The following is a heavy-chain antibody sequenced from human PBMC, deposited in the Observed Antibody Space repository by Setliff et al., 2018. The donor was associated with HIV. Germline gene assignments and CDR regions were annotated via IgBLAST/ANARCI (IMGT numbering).Heavy chain of an antibody. CDR3: ARGGQYSGDYLPRDYYMDV. D-gene: IGHD1-26*01. Sequence: ASVKVSCKASGYTFNSFYIHWVRQAPGQGLERLGMINPSGGSTTYAQKFQGRVTMTSDTSTSTVYMDLSSLGPEDTAMYYCARGGQYSGDYLPRDYYMDVWGNGTTVTVSS. V-gene: IGHV1-46*02. CDR1: GYTFNSFY. CDR2: INPSGGST. J-gene: IGHJ6*03.